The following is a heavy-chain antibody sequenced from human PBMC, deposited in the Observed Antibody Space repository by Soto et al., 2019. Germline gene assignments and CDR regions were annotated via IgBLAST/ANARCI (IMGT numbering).Heavy chain of an antibody. J-gene: IGHJ6*02. CDR1: GYTFTSYG. D-gene: IGHD4-4*01. V-gene: IGHV1-18*01. Sequence: GASVKVSCKASGYTFTSYGISWVRQAPGQGLEWMGWISAYNGNTNYAQKLQGRVTMTTDTSTSTAYMELRSLRSDDTAVYYCARKGGATVDYYYGMDVWGQGTTVTVSS. CDR2: ISAYNGNT. CDR3: ARKGGATVDYYYGMDV.